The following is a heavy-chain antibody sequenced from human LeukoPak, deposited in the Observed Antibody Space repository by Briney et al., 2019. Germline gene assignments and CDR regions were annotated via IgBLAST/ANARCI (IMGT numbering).Heavy chain of an antibody. CDR1: GYTFTSYY. J-gene: IGHJ5*02. V-gene: IGHV1-46*01. CDR2: VDPSGGRT. CDR3: ARETPHMLGNWFDP. Sequence: ASVKVSCKASGYTFTSYYIHWVRQAPGQGLEWMGTVDPSGGRTTYAREFQGRVTLTRDTSTSTVYMELSSLRSEDTAVYYCARETPHMLGNWFDPWGQGTLVTVSS. D-gene: IGHD2-21*01.